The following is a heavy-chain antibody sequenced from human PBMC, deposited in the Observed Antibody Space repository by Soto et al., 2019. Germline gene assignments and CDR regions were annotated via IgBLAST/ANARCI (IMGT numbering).Heavy chain of an antibody. CDR1: GGTFSSYA. CDR2: IIPIFGTA. D-gene: IGHD3-3*01. Sequence: SVKVSCKASGGTFSSYAISWVRQAPGQGLEWMGGIIPIFGTANYAQKFQGRVTITADESTSTVYMELSSLRSEDTAVYYCARVGDFWSGYPKRGYYFDYWGQGTLVTVYS. V-gene: IGHV1-69*13. CDR3: ARVGDFWSGYPKRGYYFDY. J-gene: IGHJ4*02.